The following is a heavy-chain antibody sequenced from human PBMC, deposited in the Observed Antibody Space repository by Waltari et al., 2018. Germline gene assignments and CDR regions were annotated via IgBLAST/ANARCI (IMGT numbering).Heavy chain of an antibody. J-gene: IGHJ5*02. Sequence: QVKLVQSGAEVKKPGASVKVSCTASGYTFTGDYMHWVRQAPGQGLEWMGWINPNSGGTNYAQKFQGRVTMTRDTSISTAYMELSRLRSDDTAVYYCARDLFGYMSRFDPWGQGTLVTVSS. D-gene: IGHD3-10*02. CDR1: GYTFTGDY. CDR3: ARDLFGYMSRFDP. V-gene: IGHV1-2*02. CDR2: INPNSGGT.